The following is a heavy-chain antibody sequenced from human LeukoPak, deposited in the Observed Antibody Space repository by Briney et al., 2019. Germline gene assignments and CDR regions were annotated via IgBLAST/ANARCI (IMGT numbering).Heavy chain of an antibody. Sequence: PGGSLRLSCAASGFTFSSYSMNWVRQAPGKGLEWVSSISSSSSYIYYADSVKGRFTISRDNAKNSLYLQMNSLRAEDTAVYYCARDYEGLWFGEPQPRYYFDYWGQGTLVTVSS. CDR3: ARDYEGLWFGEPQPRYYFDY. D-gene: IGHD3-10*01. V-gene: IGHV3-21*01. CDR2: ISSSSSYI. J-gene: IGHJ4*02. CDR1: GFTFSSYS.